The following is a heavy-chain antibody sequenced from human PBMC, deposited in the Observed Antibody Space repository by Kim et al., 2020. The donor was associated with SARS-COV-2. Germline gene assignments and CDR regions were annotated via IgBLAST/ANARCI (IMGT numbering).Heavy chain of an antibody. CDR3: ARQGDVWFGELLKSEFDY. D-gene: IGHD3-10*01. Sequence: KIRVTISRDTSKNQFSLKLSSVTAADTAVYYCARQGDVWFGELLKSEFDYWGQGTLVTVSS. V-gene: IGHV4-39*01. J-gene: IGHJ4*02.